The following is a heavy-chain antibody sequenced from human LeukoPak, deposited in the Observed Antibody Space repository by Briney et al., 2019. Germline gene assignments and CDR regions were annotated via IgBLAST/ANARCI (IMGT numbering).Heavy chain of an antibody. CDR1: GFTFSSYA. J-gene: IGHJ5*02. CDR2: ISGSGGST. CDR3: AKERRGYSYANNWFDP. Sequence: PGGSLRLSCAASGFTFSSYAMSWVRQAPGKGLEWVSAISGSGGSTYYADSVKGRFTISRDNSKNTLYLQMNSLRAEDTAVYYCAKERRGYSYANNWFDPWGQGTLVTVSS. D-gene: IGHD5-18*01. V-gene: IGHV3-23*01.